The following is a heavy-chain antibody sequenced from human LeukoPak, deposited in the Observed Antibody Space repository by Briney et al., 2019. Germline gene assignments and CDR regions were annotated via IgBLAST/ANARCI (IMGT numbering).Heavy chain of an antibody. Sequence: PGGSLRLSCAASGFTFSSYAMSWVRQAPGEGLEWVSAISGSGGSTYYADSVKGRFTISRDNSKNTLYLQMNSLRAEDTAVYYCAKDSMITFGGVIVGPYYFDYWGQGTLVTVSS. V-gene: IGHV3-23*01. D-gene: IGHD3-16*02. CDR3: AKDSMITFGGVIVGPYYFDY. CDR2: ISGSGGST. CDR1: GFTFSSYA. J-gene: IGHJ4*02.